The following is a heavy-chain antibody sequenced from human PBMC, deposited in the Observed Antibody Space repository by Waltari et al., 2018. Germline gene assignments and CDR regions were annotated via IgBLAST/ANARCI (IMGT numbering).Heavy chain of an antibody. CDR3: ATYIGASIGTAAFDV. D-gene: IGHD5-12*01. J-gene: IGHJ3*01. Sequence: QLQLQESGPGLGKPSETPSLTCIVSGGSITSNRHYWAWIRPPPGQGLEWIGTMSYNGATYSSPSLKSRVTVSRDTSKNHLSLKLGSVTAADTAVYYCATYIGASIGTAAFDVWGQGTMVTVSS. CDR2: MSYNGAT. CDR1: GGSITSNRHY. V-gene: IGHV4-39*02.